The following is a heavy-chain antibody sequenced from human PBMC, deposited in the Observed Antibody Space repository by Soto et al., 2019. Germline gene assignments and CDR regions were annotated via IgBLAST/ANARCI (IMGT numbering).Heavy chain of an antibody. D-gene: IGHD2-15*01. CDR3: ARFIVVDQNNYYHYGMDV. V-gene: IGHV1-69*13. CDR1: GGTFRSYA. J-gene: IGHJ6*02. CDR2: IIPIFGTA. Sequence: ASVKVSCKASGGTFRSYAISWVRQAPGQGLEWMGGIIPIFGTANYAQKFQGRVTITADESTSTAYMELSSLRSEDTAVYYCARFIVVDQNNYYHYGMDVWGQGTTVTV.